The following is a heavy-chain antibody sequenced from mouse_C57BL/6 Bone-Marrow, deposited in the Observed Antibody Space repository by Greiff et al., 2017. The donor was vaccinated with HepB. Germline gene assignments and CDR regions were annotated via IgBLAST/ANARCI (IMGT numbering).Heavy chain of an antibody. V-gene: IGHV7-3*01. CDR3: ARSALPMDY. J-gene: IGHJ4*01. CDR2: IRNKANGYTT. Sequence: EVQVVESGGGLVQPGGSLSLSCAASGFTFTDYYMSWVRQPPGKALEWLGFIRNKANGYTTEYSASVKGRFTISRDNSQSILYLQMNALRAEDSATYYCARSALPMDYWGQGTSVTVSS. CDR1: GFTFTDYY.